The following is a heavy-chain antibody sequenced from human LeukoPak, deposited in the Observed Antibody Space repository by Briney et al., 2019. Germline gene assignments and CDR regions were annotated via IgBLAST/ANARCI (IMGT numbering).Heavy chain of an antibody. J-gene: IGHJ6*03. CDR3: ARRRGHGNSYYFLDV. CDR1: GFTFSLYS. CDR2: ITIDNSTV. V-gene: IGHV3-48*04. D-gene: IGHD1-14*01. Sequence: PGGSLRLSCAVSGFTFSLYSMNWVRQAPGKGLEWISFITIDNSTVYYADSVRGRFTISRDNAKNSPSLHMTNLRADDTAIYYCARRRGHGNSYYFLDVWGTGTTVTVSS.